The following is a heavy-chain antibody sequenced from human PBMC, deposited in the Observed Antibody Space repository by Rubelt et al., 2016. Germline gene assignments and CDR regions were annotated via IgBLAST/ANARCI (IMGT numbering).Heavy chain of an antibody. CDR1: GGTFSSYA. Sequence: LVQSGAEVKKPGSSVKVSCKASGGTFSSYAISWVRQAPGQGLEWMGRIIPILGIANYAQKFQGRVTITADKSTSTAYTELSSLRSEDTAVYYCARVSGTTNNWFDPWGQGTLVTVSS. V-gene: IGHV1-69*04. D-gene: IGHD1-1*01. CDR2: IIPILGIA. J-gene: IGHJ5*02. CDR3: ARVSGTTNNWFDP.